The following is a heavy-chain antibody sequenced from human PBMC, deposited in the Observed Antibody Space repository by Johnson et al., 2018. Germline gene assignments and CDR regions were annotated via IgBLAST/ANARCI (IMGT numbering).Heavy chain of an antibody. CDR2: ISYDGSNK. J-gene: IGHJ6*02. CDR1: GFTFSTYA. Sequence: QVQLQESEGGVVQXGRSLRLXCAASGFTFSTYAMHWVRQAPGKGLEWVAVISYDGSNKYYADSVKGRFTISRDNSKNTLYLQMNSLRDEDTAVYYCASNSSSWYDYYGMDVWGQGTTVTVSS. V-gene: IGHV3-30-3*01. D-gene: IGHD6-13*01. CDR3: ASNSSSWYDYYGMDV.